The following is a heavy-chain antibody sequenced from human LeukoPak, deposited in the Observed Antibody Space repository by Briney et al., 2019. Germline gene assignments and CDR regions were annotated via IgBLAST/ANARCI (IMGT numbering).Heavy chain of an antibody. D-gene: IGHD2-2*02. CDR1: GFTFSAYA. J-gene: IGHJ4*02. CDR2: FKTNSGQV. Sequence: GGSLRLSCVASGFTFSAYAMNWVRLAPGKGLEWVSTFKTNSGQVYYAESVRGRFTISRDNSKNTVYLQMSSLRAEDTALYYCARSIPDYTRFDYWGRGALVTVSP. CDR3: ARSIPDYTRFDY. V-gene: IGHV3-23*01.